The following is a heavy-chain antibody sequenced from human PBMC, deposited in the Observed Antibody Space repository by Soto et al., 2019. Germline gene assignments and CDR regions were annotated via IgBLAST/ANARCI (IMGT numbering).Heavy chain of an antibody. D-gene: IGHD1-26*01. Sequence: QVQLVESGGGVVQPGRSLRLSCAASGFTFSSYGMHWVRQAPGKGLEWVAVISYDGSNKYYADSVKGRFTISRDNSKNTLYLQMNSLRAEDTAVYYCAKDLVNHRPPRGAFDIWGQGAMVTVSS. V-gene: IGHV3-30*18. CDR3: AKDLVNHRPPRGAFDI. CDR2: ISYDGSNK. J-gene: IGHJ3*02. CDR1: GFTFSSYG.